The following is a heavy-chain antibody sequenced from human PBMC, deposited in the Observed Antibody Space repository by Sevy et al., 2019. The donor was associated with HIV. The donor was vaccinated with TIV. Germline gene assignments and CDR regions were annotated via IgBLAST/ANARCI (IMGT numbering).Heavy chain of an antibody. CDR3: AKGDGALTGIEP. V-gene: IGHV3-30*18. D-gene: IGHD7-27*01. J-gene: IGHJ5*02. CDR2: MSYDGSNQ. CDR1: GFTFSDYA. Sequence: GGSLRLSCAASGFTFSDYAMHWVRLAPGKGLEWVALMSYDGSNQYYADSVKGRFTISRDNSKNTLYLQMNSLRVEDTAVYYCAKGDGALTGIEPWGQGTLVTVSS.